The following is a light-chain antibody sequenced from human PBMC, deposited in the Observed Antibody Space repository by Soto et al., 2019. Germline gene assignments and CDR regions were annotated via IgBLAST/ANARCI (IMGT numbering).Light chain of an antibody. V-gene: IGKV3-20*01. Sequence: EIVLTQSPGTLSLSPGERATLSCRASQSVSSSYLAWYQHKPGQAPRLLIYGASSRATGIPDRFSGSGSGTDFTLTISILEPEDVAVYYWQQYGSSPLTFGQGTKLEIK. CDR2: GAS. CDR1: QSVSSSY. J-gene: IGKJ2*01. CDR3: QQYGSSPLT.